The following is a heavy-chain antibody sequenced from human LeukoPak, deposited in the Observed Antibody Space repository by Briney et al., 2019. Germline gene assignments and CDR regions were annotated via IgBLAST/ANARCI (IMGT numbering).Heavy chain of an antibody. J-gene: IGHJ4*02. CDR2: ISSSSSYI. D-gene: IGHD6-13*01. Sequence: PGGSLRLSCAASGFTFSSYAMSWVRQAPGKGLEWVSDISSSSSYIYYADSVKGRFTISRDNAKNSLYLQMNSLRAEDTALYYCAKDSSSWLDYFDYWGQGTLVTVSS. V-gene: IGHV3-21*04. CDR1: GFTFSSYA. CDR3: AKDSSSWLDYFDY.